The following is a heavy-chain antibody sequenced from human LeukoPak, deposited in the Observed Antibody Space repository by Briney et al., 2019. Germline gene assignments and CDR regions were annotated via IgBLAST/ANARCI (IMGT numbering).Heavy chain of an antibody. CDR2: IYTSGST. CDR3: ASSFNGGYCSSTSCYNRFDY. CDR1: GGSISSGSYY. V-gene: IGHV4-61*02. Sequence: SETLSLTCTVSGGSISSGSYYWSWIRQPAGKGLEWIGRIYTSGSTNYNPSPKSRVTISVDTSKNQFSLKLSSVTAADTAVYYCASSFNGGYCSSTSCYNRFDYWGQGTLVTVSS. D-gene: IGHD2-2*02. J-gene: IGHJ4*02.